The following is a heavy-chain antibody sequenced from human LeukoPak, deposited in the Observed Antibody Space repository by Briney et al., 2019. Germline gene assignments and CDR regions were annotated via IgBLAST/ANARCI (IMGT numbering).Heavy chain of an antibody. CDR2: INHSGST. Sequence: PSETLSLTCAVYGGSFSGYYWSWIRQPPGKGLEWIGEINHSGSTNYNPSLKSRVTISVDTSKYQFSLKLSSVTAADTAVYYCARGGGQEPFDPWGQGTLVTVSS. CDR3: ARGGGQEPFDP. CDR1: GGSFSGYY. J-gene: IGHJ5*02. V-gene: IGHV4-34*01. D-gene: IGHD2-15*01.